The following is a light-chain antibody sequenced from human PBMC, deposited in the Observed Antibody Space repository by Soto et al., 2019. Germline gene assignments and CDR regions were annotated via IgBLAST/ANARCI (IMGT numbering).Light chain of an antibody. CDR1: HSIRTY. Sequence: DIQMSQSPSSLSASVGDRVTISCRTSHSIRTYLNWYQQKLGKAPKVLIYAASNLQSGVPSRFSGSGSGTDFPLTISSLQPEDFATYYCQQGYNTSSPFGPGTKVEI. CDR2: AAS. V-gene: IGKV1-39*01. J-gene: IGKJ3*01. CDR3: QQGYNTSSP.